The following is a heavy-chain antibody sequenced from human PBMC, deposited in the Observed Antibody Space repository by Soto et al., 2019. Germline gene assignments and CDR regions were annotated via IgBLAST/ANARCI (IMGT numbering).Heavy chain of an antibody. D-gene: IGHD6-19*01. CDR1: GGSISGSY. Sequence: SDTLSLTCSVSGGSISGSYWSWIRQSPGKGLEWLGYVYYTGSTNYSPSLRSRVSISVDTSKNEFSLRLSSVTAADTAVYFCARSVAVPGAHIDYWGQGTQVTVSS. J-gene: IGHJ4*02. CDR3: ARSVAVPGAHIDY. V-gene: IGHV4-59*07. CDR2: VYYTGST.